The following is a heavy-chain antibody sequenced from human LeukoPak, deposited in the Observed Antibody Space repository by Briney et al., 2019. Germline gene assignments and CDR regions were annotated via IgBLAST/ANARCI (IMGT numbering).Heavy chain of an antibody. J-gene: IGHJ5*02. D-gene: IGHD6-6*01. V-gene: IGHV1-8*01. CDR2: MNPNSGNT. CDR3: ARGKSSSSFRWFDP. CDR1: GYTFTSYD. Sequence: GASVKVSCKASGYTFTSYDINWVRQATGQGLEWMGWMNPNSGNTGYAQKFQGRVTTTRNTSISTAYMELSSLRSEDTAVYYCARGKSSSSFRWFDPWGQGTLVTVSS.